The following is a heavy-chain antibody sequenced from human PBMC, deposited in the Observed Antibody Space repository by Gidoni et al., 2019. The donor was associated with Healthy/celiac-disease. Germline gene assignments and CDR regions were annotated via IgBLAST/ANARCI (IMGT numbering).Heavy chain of an antibody. Sequence: QLQLQESGPGLVKPSETLSLTCPVSGGSISSSSYYWGWIRQPPGKGLGWIGSIYYSGSTYYNPSLKSRVTISVDTSKNQFSLKLSSVTAADTAVYYCAKTGYSTPGAFDIWGQGTMVTVSS. V-gene: IGHV4-39*01. J-gene: IGHJ3*02. CDR2: IYYSGST. CDR1: GGSISSSSYY. CDR3: AKTGYSTPGAFDI. D-gene: IGHD6-13*01.